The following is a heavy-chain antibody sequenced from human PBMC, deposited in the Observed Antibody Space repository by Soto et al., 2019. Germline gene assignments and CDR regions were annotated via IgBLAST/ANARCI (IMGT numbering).Heavy chain of an antibody. D-gene: IGHD3-3*01. CDR2: VNSGGST. Sequence: EVQLVESGGGLFQPGGSLRLSCAASGFTVSSNYMSWARQAPGKGLEWVSVVNSGGSTYYADSVKGRFTISRHNSKNTLYLQMNSLRAEDTAVYYCARDHDYYYGMDVWGQGTTVTVSS. J-gene: IGHJ6*02. CDR1: GFTVSSNY. CDR3: ARDHDYYYGMDV. V-gene: IGHV3-53*04.